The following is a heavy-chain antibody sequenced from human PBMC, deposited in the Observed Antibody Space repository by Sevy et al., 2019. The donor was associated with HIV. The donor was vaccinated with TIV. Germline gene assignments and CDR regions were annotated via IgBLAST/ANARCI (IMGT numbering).Heavy chain of an antibody. J-gene: IGHJ3*02. CDR3: AREVVTGTYDAFDI. CDR2: ISSSSSYI. Sequence: GGSLRLSCAASGFTFSRYSMNWVRQAPGKGLEWVSSISSSSSYIYYADSVKGRFTISRENAKNSLYLQMNSLRAEDTAVYYCAREVVTGTYDAFDIWGQGTMVTVSS. CDR1: GFTFSRYS. V-gene: IGHV3-21*01. D-gene: IGHD1-20*01.